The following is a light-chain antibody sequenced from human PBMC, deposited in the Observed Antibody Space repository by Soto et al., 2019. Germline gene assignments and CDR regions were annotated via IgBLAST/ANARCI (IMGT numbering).Light chain of an antibody. CDR2: EVT. Sequence: QSALTQPACVSGSLGQSSTISCTGTSSDVGGYNYVSWYQQHPGKDPKVVIFEVTKRPSGVSSRFSGSKSGNTASLTVSGLQAEDEGDYYCSSYTSSRTVLFGGGTKLTVL. V-gene: IGLV2-14*01. CDR1: SSDVGGYNY. CDR3: SSYTSSRTVL. J-gene: IGLJ2*01.